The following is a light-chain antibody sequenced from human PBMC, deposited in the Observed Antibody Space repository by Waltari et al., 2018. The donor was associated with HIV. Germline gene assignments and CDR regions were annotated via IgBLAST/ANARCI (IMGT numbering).Light chain of an antibody. Sequence: QYALTQPASVSGSPGQSIIVSCTGSNSDVGDYNSVPWYQQHPGKAPKLLISGVNNRPSGVSTRFSGSKSGNTASLTISGLQADDEADYYCSSYASDSTRVFGTGTKVTVL. CDR2: GVN. J-gene: IGLJ1*01. CDR3: SSYASDSTRV. V-gene: IGLV2-14*01. CDR1: NSDVGDYNS.